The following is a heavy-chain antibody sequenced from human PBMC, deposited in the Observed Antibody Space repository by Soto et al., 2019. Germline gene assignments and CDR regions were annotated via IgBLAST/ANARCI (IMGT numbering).Heavy chain of an antibody. CDR3: ARGYYDFWSGYYINWFDP. V-gene: IGHV1-3*01. D-gene: IGHD3-3*01. CDR2: INAGNGNT. CDR1: GYTFTSYA. J-gene: IGHJ5*02. Sequence: GASVKVSCKASGYTFTSYAMHWVRQAPGQRLEWMGWINAGNGNTKYSQKFQGRVTITRDTSASTAYMELSSLRSEDTAVYYCARGYYDFWSGYYINWFDPWGQGTLVTVSS.